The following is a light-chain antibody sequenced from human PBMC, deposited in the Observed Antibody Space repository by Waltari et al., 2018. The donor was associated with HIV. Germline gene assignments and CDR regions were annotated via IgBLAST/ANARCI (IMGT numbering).Light chain of an antibody. CDR3: SSYGDSLRVL. CDR1: SSDIGAYDF. J-gene: IGLJ3*02. Sequence: QSALTQPPSASGSLGHSVTISCTGSSSDIGAYDFVSWFQHHPPSPPKLLLYEVTRRPSTVAGRFSGCRSGNTAFLTVAGLQPYDEATYFCSSYGDSLRVLFGGGTNVTVL. V-gene: IGLV2-8*01. CDR2: EVT.